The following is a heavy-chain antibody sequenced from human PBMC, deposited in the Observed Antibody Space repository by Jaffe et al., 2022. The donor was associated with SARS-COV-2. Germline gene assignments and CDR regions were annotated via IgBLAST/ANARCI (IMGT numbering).Heavy chain of an antibody. CDR3: ARSLLLWFGELPKQNGMDV. CDR1: GFTFSSYD. CDR2: IGTAGDT. J-gene: IGHJ6*02. D-gene: IGHD3-10*01. Sequence: EVQLVESGGGLVQPGGSLRLSCAASGFTFSSYDMHWVRQATGKGLEWVSAIGTAGDTYYPGSVKGRFTISRENAKNSLYLQMNSLRAGDTAVYYCARSLLLWFGELPKQNGMDVWGQGTTVTVSS. V-gene: IGHV3-13*01.